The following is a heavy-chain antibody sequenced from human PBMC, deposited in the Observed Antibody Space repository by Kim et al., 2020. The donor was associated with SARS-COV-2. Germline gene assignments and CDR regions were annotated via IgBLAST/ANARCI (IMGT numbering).Heavy chain of an antibody. J-gene: IGHJ6*02. CDR2: INPNTGNP. D-gene: IGHD3-22*01. CDR1: GYTFTHYG. V-gene: IGHV7-4-1*02. CDR3: VRVDGHHCDGRGYRDRGPLHSDYYYGMDV. Sequence: ASVKVSCKASGYTFTHYGINWLRQAPGQGFEWLGWINPNTGNPTYAQGLTGRFVFFLDTSVSTAYLQINSLKAEDTAVYHCVRVDGHHCDGRGYRDRGPLHSDYYYGMDVWGQGPTLTLSS.